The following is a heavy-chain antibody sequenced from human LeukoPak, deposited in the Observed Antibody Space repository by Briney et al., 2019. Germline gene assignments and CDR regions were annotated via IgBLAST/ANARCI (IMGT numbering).Heavy chain of an antibody. D-gene: IGHD6-13*01. CDR3: AKARGSSPNWFDP. CDR2: ISGSGGST. J-gene: IGHJ5*02. CDR1: GFTVSSNY. Sequence: PGGSLRLSCAASGFTVSSNYMSWVRQAPGKGLEWVSAISGSGGSTYYADSVKGRFTISRDNSKNTLYLQMNSLRAEDTAVYYCAKARGSSPNWFDPWGQGTLVTVSS. V-gene: IGHV3-23*01.